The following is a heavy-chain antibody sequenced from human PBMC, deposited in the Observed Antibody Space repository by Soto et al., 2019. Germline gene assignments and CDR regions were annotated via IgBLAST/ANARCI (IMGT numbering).Heavy chain of an antibody. V-gene: IGHV3-11*01. J-gene: IGHJ5*02. CDR3: ARVRYYSSGSSINWFDP. CDR2: ISSSGSTI. D-gene: IGHD3-10*01. Sequence: GGSLRLSCAASGFTFSDYYMSWIRQAPGKGLEWVSYISSSGSTIYYADSVKGRFTISRDNAKNSLYLQMNSLRAEDTAVYYCARVRYYSSGSSINWFDPWGQGSLVTVSS. CDR1: GFTFSDYY.